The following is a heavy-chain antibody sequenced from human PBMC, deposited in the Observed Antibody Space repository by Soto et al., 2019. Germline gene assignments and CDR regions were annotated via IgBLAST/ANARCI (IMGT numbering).Heavy chain of an antibody. D-gene: IGHD2-15*01. CDR2: IKQDGSEK. V-gene: IGHV3-7*03. CDR1: RFTFSSYW. Sequence: EVQLLESGGGLIQPGGSLRLSCAASRFTFSSYWMSWVRQAPGKGLEWVANIKQDGSEKYYVDSVKGRFTISRDNAKNSLYLQMNSLRAEDTAVYYCARGRIFQGGQGTLVTVSS. J-gene: IGHJ4*02. CDR3: ARGRIFQ.